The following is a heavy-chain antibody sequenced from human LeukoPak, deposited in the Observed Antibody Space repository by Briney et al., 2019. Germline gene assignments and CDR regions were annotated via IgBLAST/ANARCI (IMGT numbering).Heavy chain of an antibody. J-gene: IGHJ4*02. V-gene: IGHV3-23*01. D-gene: IGHD2-2*03. CDR3: ARDESWVGYCSSTSCYAYFDY. CDR2: ITTSDGNT. Sequence: GGSLRLSCAASGFTFSSYTMSWVRQAPGKGLEWVSTITTSDGNTYYADSVKGRFTVSRDNSKNTLYLQMNSLRAEDTAVYYCARDESWVGYCSSTSCYAYFDYWGQGTLVTVSS. CDR1: GFTFSSYT.